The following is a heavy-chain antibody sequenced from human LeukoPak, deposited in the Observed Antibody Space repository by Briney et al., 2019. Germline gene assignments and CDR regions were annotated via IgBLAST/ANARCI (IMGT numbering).Heavy chain of an antibody. D-gene: IGHD5-18*01. J-gene: IGHJ3*02. CDR3: ARASGYSYGYWNDAFDI. CDR2: IYHSGST. CDR1: GYSISSGYY. Sequence: SETLSLTCTVSGYSISSGYYWGWIRQPPGKGLEWIGSIYHSGSTYYNPSLKSRVTISVDTSKNQFSLKLSSVTAADTAVYYCARASGYSYGYWNDAFDIWGQGTMVTVSS. V-gene: IGHV4-38-2*02.